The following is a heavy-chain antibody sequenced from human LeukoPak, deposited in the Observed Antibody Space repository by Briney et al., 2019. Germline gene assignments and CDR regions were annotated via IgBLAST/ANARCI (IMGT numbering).Heavy chain of an antibody. D-gene: IGHD6-19*01. V-gene: IGHV3-30*18. CDR2: ISYDGSNK. CDR1: GFTFSSYG. Sequence: GGSLRLSCAASGFTFSSYGMHWVRQAPGKGLEWVAVISYDGSNKYYADSVKGRFTISRDNSKNTLYLQMNSLRAEDTAVYYCAKEGGSGWANWFDPWGQGTLVTVSS. CDR3: AKEGGSGWANWFDP. J-gene: IGHJ5*02.